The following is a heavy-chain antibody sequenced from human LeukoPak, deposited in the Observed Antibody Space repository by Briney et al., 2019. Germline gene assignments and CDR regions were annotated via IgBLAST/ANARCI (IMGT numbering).Heavy chain of an antibody. CDR1: GFTFSDYY. CDR2: ISSSGSTI. J-gene: IGHJ1*01. D-gene: IGHD6-13*01. V-gene: IGHV3-11*04. CDR3: ARARGIAAGFPAESFQH. Sequence: PGGSLRLSCAASGFTFSDYYMSWIRQAPGKGLEWVSYISSSGSTIYYADSVKGRFTISRDNAKNTLYLQMNSLRAEDTAVYYCARARGIAAGFPAESFQHWGQGTLVTVSS.